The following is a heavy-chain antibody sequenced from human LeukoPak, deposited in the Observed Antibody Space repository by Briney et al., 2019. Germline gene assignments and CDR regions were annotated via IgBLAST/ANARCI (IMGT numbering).Heavy chain of an antibody. Sequence: PSQTLSLTCTVSGGSISSGGYYWSWIRQHPGKGLEWIGYIYYSGSTYYNPSLKSRVTISVDTSKNQFSLKLSSVTAADTAEYYCARERPRKSRGFDYWGQGTLVTVSS. V-gene: IGHV4-31*03. CDR1: GGSISSGGYY. CDR2: IYYSGST. CDR3: ARERPRKSRGFDY. J-gene: IGHJ4*02.